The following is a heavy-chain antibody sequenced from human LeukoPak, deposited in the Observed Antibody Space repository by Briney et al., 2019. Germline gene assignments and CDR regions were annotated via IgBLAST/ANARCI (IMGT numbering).Heavy chain of an antibody. J-gene: IGHJ4*02. CDR3: ASGTYDILTGYLH. D-gene: IGHD3-9*01. Sequence: GGSLRLSCAASGFSFRSQGMNWVRQAPGKGLEWVSGISPRGDITYYKDSVRGRFTISRDNFKNTVSLQLNSLRAEDTAVYYCASGTYDILTGYLHWGQGTLVTVSS. CDR1: GFSFRSQG. CDR2: ISPRGDIT. V-gene: IGHV3-23*01.